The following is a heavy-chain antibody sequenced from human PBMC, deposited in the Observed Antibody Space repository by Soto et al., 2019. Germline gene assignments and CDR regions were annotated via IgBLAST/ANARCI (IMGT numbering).Heavy chain of an antibody. CDR3: ARGTVVPAATHNWFDP. D-gene: IGHD2-2*01. CDR2: IYYSGST. V-gene: IGHV4-31*03. CDR1: GGSISSGDYY. J-gene: IGHJ5*02. Sequence: QVQLQESGPGLVKPSQTLSLTCTVSGGSISSGDYYWSWIRQHPGKGLEWIGYIYYSGSTYYNPSLQSRVTISVDTSKNQFSLRLSSVTAADTAVYHCARGTVVPAATHNWFDPWGQGTLVTVSS.